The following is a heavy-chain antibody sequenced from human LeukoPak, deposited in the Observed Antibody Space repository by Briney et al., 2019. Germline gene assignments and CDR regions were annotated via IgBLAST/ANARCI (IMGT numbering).Heavy chain of an antibody. CDR2: ISGDGGST. Sequence: GGSLRLSCAASGFTFDDYAMHWVRQAAGKGLEWVSLISGDGGSTYYADSVKGRFTISRDNSKNSLYLQMNSLRTEDTALYYCAKDGYYCGGDCSPYWGQGTLVTVSS. CDR1: GFTFDDYA. V-gene: IGHV3-43*02. CDR3: AKDGYYCGGDCSPY. J-gene: IGHJ4*02. D-gene: IGHD2-21*02.